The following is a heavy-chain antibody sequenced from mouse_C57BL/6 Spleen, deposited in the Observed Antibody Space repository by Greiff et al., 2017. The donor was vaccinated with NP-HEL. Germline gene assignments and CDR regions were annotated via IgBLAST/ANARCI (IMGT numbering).Heavy chain of an antibody. CDR1: GYTFTSYW. CDR2: IYPSDSET. CDR3: ARSRPYYSAWFAY. J-gene: IGHJ3*01. D-gene: IGHD2-10*01. V-gene: IGHV1-61*01. Sequence: QVQLQQPGAELVRPGSSVKLSCKASGYTFTSYWMDWVKQRPGQGLEWIGNIYPSDSETHYNQKFKDKATLTVDKSSSTAYMQLSSLTSEDSAVYYCARSRPYYSAWFAYWGQGTLVTVSA.